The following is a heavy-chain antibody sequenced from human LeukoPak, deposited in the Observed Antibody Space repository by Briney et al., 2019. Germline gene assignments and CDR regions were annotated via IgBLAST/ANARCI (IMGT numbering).Heavy chain of an antibody. J-gene: IGHJ4*02. CDR3: ARVEASGYDYGAFDY. V-gene: IGHV3-30*03. CDR2: ISYDGSKK. D-gene: IGHD5-12*01. Sequence: GGSLRLSCAASGFTFSSYGMHWVRQAPGKGLEWVAVISYDGSKKYYADSVKGRFTISRDNSKNTLYLQMNSLRAEDTAVYYCARVEASGYDYGAFDYWGQGTLVTVSS. CDR1: GFTFSSYG.